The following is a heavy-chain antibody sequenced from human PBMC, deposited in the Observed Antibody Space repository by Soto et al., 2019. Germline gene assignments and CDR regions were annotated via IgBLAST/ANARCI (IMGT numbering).Heavy chain of an antibody. CDR2: ISSSGSTI. D-gene: IGHD3-3*01. V-gene: IGHV3-48*03. CDR1: GFTFSSYE. Sequence: LRLSCAASGFTFSSYEMNWVRQATGKGLEWVSYISSSGSTIYYADSVQGRFTISRDNAKNSLYLQMNSMRAEHTAVYYCAREEDFWCSYYFDYWGQGTLVTVSS. J-gene: IGHJ4*02. CDR3: AREEDFWCSYYFDY.